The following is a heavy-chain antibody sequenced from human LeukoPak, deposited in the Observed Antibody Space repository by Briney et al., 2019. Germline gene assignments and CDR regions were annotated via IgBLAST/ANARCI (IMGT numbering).Heavy chain of an antibody. D-gene: IGHD7-27*01. J-gene: IGHJ4*02. CDR2: ISGGGGST. CDR3: ASPGDIGF. Sequence: GGSLRLSCAASGFTFSSYSMNWVRQAPGKGLEWVSAISGGGGSTYYTDSVKGRFTISRDNSKNTLYLQMNSLRAEDTAIYYCASPGDIGFWGQGTLVTVSS. CDR1: GFTFSSYS. V-gene: IGHV3-23*01.